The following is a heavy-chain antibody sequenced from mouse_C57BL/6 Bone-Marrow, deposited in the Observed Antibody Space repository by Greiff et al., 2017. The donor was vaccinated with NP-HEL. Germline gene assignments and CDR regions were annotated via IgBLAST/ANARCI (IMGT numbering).Heavy chain of an antibody. Sequence: ESGPGLVKPSQSLSLTCSVTGYSITSGYYWNWIRQFPGNKLEWMGYISYDGSNNYNPSLKNRISITRDTSKNQFFLKLNSVTTEDTATYYCAKEGSYDYDEAYWGQGTLVTVSA. J-gene: IGHJ3*01. CDR2: ISYDGSN. D-gene: IGHD2-4*01. CDR3: AKEGSYDYDEAY. CDR1: GYSITSGYY. V-gene: IGHV3-6*01.